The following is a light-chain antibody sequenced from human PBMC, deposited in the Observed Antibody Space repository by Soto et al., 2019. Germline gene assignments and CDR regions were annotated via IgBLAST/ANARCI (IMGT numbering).Light chain of an antibody. J-gene: IGLJ3*02. CDR3: SSYTTSATLV. CDR2: EVT. V-gene: IGLV2-14*01. Sequence: QSVLTQPASVSGSPGQSITISCTGTNTDVGVYDYVSCYQQHPGKAPKVMIYEVTNRPSGVSNRFSGSKSGDTASLTISGLQSEDEADYYCSSYTTSATLVFGGGTKVTVL. CDR1: NTDVGVYDY.